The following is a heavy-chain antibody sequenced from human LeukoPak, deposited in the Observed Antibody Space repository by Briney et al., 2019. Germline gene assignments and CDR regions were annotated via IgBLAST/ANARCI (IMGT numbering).Heavy chain of an antibody. CDR2: TYHSGTT. D-gene: IGHD3-9*01. J-gene: IGHJ3*02. Sequence: SETLSLTCTVSGGSMSSYYWSWIRQPPGKGLEWIGYTYHSGTTNYNPSLKSRVTISVDKSKKQFSLKLNSVTAADTAVYYCASEGSYDILTGSRLGDAFDIWGQGTMVTVSS. V-gene: IGHV4-59*01. CDR1: GGSMSSYY. CDR3: ASEGSYDILTGSRLGDAFDI.